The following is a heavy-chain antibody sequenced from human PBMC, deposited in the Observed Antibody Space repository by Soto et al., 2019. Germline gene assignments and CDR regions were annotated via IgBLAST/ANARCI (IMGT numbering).Heavy chain of an antibody. CDR2: ISSDGSNK. Sequence: VGSVRLSCAASGCSFRIYDMHWVRQSPGKGLEWVTLISSDGSNKYYADSVKGRFTISRDNSKNTLYLQMNSLRGEETAVYYCAKEARGYSYGPTIRGRHYGMDVWGPGTTVTVSS. J-gene: IGHJ6*02. CDR1: GCSFRIYD. CDR3: AKEARGYSYGPTIRGRHYGMDV. V-gene: IGHV3-30*18. D-gene: IGHD5-12*01.